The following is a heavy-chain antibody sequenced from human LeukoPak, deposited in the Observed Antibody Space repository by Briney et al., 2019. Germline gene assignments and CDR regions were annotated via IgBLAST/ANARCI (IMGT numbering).Heavy chain of an antibody. CDR2: ISGSGGST. Sequence: GGSLRLSCAASGFTFSSYAMSWVRQAPGKGLEWVSAISGSGGSTYYADSVKGRFTIPRDNSKNTLYLQMNSLRAEDTAVYYCAKTQYYDFWSGLDYWGQGTLVTVSS. CDR3: AKTQYYDFWSGLDY. J-gene: IGHJ4*02. D-gene: IGHD3-3*01. CDR1: GFTFSSYA. V-gene: IGHV3-23*01.